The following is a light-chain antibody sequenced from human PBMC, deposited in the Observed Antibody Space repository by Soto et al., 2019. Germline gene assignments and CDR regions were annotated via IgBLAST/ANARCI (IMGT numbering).Light chain of an antibody. Sequence: IQMTQSPSTLSASVGARDTVTCRASESISRWLAWEQQTPGXTPXXLIYAAASLEGVLPSRFSGSGSGTESTLTISSLQPDDFATDDCQQYNNYLTFGQGTKVDIK. CDR3: QQYNNYLT. CDR1: ESISRW. J-gene: IGKJ1*01. V-gene: IGKV1-5*03. CDR2: AAA.